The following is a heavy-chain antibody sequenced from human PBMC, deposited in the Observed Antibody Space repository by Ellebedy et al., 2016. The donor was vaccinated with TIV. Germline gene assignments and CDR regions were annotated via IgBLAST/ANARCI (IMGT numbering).Heavy chain of an antibody. CDR3: ARAFGGYYYYGMDV. Sequence: GGSLRLXCAASGFIFSAYTMSWVRQAPGKGLEWVSAISGSGGNTYYADSVTGRFTISRDNSESTLSLQMNSLGAEDTAVYYCARAFGGYYYYGMDVWGQGTTVTVSS. D-gene: IGHD3-16*01. J-gene: IGHJ6*02. CDR2: ISGSGGNT. CDR1: GFIFSAYT. V-gene: IGHV3-23*01.